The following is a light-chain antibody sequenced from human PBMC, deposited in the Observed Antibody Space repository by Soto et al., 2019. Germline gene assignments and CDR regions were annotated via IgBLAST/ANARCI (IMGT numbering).Light chain of an antibody. Sequence: QSALTQPASVSGSPGQSITISCTGTSTDPATYDLVSWYQQHPGKAPQLIIYEVAKRPSGVSARFSGSQSGDTASLTISGLQAADEAYYYCCSRLFGGGTK. J-gene: IGLJ2*01. V-gene: IGLV2-23*02. CDR2: EVA. CDR1: STDPATYDL. CDR3: CSRL.